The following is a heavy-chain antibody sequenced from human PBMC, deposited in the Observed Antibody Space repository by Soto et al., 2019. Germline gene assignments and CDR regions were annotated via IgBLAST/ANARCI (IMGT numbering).Heavy chain of an antibody. V-gene: IGHV1-69*13. Sequence: SVKVSCKASGGTFSSYAISWVRQAPGQGLEWMGGIIPIFGTANYAQKFQGRVTITADESTSTAYMELSSLRSEDTAVYYCAREGRKNQLLYNWFDPWGQGTLVTVSS. J-gene: IGHJ5*02. CDR3: AREGRKNQLLYNWFDP. CDR2: IIPIFGTA. D-gene: IGHD2-2*02. CDR1: GGTFSSYA.